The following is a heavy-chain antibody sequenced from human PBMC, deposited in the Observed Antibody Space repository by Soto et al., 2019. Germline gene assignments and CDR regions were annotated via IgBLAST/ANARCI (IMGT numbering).Heavy chain of an antibody. D-gene: IGHD6-13*01. CDR3: ARKSSIYSTWPLLDY. CDR1: GGSISDYY. V-gene: IGHV4-59*01. CDR2: IYYTGRT. J-gene: IGHJ4*02. Sequence: SETLSLTCTVSGGSISDYYWSWIRQHPGKGLEWIAYIYYTGRTFYNPSLKGRVTISVDTSKNQFSLKLSSVTAADTAVYYCARKSSIYSTWPLLDYWGRGTLVTVSS.